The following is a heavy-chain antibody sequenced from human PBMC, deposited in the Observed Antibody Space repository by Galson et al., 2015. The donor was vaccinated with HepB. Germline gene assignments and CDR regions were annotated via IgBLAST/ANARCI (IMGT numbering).Heavy chain of an antibody. Sequence: SLRLSCAASGFTFSSYWMSWVRQAPGKGLEGVANIKQDGSEKYYVDSVKGRFTISRDNAKNSLYLQMNSLRAEDTAVYYCAGRETWGNPPILWWGPSDFWGQGTLVTVSS. CDR2: IKQDGSEK. V-gene: IGHV3-7*03. CDR3: AGRETWGNPPILWWGPSDF. J-gene: IGHJ4*02. D-gene: IGHD2-21*02. CDR1: GFTFSSYW.